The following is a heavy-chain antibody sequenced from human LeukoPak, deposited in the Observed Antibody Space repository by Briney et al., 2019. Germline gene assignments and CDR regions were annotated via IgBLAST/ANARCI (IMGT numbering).Heavy chain of an antibody. CDR2: ISYDGSIK. J-gene: IGHJ2*01. CDR3: ARDLGRSGIGVVIYWYFDL. D-gene: IGHD3-22*01. Sequence: GRSLRLSCAASGFPFSSYSIHWVRQAPGQGLEWVAVISYDGSIKYYADSVKGRFTISRDNSKNTLLLQLNSLKAADTAVYYCARDLGRSGIGVVIYWYFDLWGRGTLVTVSS. CDR1: GFPFSSYS. V-gene: IGHV3-30-3*01.